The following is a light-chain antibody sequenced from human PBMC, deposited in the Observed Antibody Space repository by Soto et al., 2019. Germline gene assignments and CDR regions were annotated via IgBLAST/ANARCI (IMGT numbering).Light chain of an antibody. Sequence: QSVLTQPPSVSGAPGQRVPISCTGSRSNIGAGYDVHWYQQLPGTAPKLLIYGNSNRPSGVPDRFSGSKSGTSASLASTGLQAEDEAYYYCLSYDSSLSGWVCVVGTTLTVL. CDR3: LSYDSSLSGWV. J-gene: IGLJ3*02. CDR1: RSNIGAGYD. CDR2: GNS. V-gene: IGLV1-40*01.